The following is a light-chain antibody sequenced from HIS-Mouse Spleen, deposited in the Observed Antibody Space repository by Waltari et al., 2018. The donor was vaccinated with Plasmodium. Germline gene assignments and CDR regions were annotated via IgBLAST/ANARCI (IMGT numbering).Light chain of an antibody. V-gene: IGLV3-21*02. CDR3: QVWDSSSDHYV. Sequence: SYVLTQPPSVSVAPGQTARITFWGNNIGSKSVHWYQQKPGKAPVLVVYDDSQRPSGIPERFSGSNSGNTATLTISRVEAGDEADYYCQVWDSSSDHYVFGTGTKVTVL. J-gene: IGLJ1*01. CDR1: NIGSKS. CDR2: DDS.